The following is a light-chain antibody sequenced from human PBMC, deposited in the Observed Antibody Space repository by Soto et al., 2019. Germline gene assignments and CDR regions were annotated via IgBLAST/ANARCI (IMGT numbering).Light chain of an antibody. V-gene: IGLV3-21*04. Sequence: SSELTQPPSVSVAPGKTARITCGGNNIGSKSVHWYQQKPGHAPVLVIYYDSDRPSGIPERFSGSNSGNTATLTISRVEAGDEADYYCQVWDSSSDHYVFGTGTKLTVL. CDR3: QVWDSSSDHYV. CDR1: NIGSKS. J-gene: IGLJ1*01. CDR2: YDS.